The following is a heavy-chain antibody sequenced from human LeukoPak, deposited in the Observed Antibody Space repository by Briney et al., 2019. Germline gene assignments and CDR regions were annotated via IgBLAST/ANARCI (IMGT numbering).Heavy chain of an antibody. J-gene: IGHJ2*01. V-gene: IGHV4-59*01. CDR2: IYYSGST. D-gene: IGHD2-2*01. CDR3: ARGPPHIVVVPAAGRWYFDL. CDR1: GGSISSYY. Sequence: MASETLSLTCTVSGGSISSYYWSWTRQPPGKGLEWIGYIYYSGSTNYNPSLKSRVTISVDTSKNQFSLKLSSVTAADTAVYYCARGPPHIVVVPAAGRWYFDLWGRGTLVTVSS.